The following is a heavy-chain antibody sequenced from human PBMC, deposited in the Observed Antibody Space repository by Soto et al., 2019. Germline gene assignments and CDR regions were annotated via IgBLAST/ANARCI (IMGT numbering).Heavy chain of an antibody. J-gene: IGHJ3*01. CDR3: ALLPPSDITPTFNV. V-gene: IGHV2-5*02. Sequence: QITLKESGPPLVKPTQTLTLTCTLSGFSVTTSGVGVGWIRQPPGKALEWLALIYWDDDKRYSRSLKSRLTIPKHTPXNQVVLTVTNMDPVDTATYYCALLPPSDITPTFNVWGQGTMVTVSS. CDR2: IYWDDDK. CDR1: GFSVTTSGVG. D-gene: IGHD2-15*01.